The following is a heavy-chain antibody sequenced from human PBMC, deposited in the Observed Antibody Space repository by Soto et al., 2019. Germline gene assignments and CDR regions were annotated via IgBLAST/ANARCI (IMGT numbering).Heavy chain of an antibody. J-gene: IGHJ2*01. V-gene: IGHV1-8*01. CDR3: ARSSSGWVNWYFDL. CDR2: MNPNSGNT. D-gene: IGHD6-19*01. Sequence: ASVKVSCKASGYTFTSYDINWVRQATGQGLEWMGWMNPNSGNTGYAQKFQGRVTMTRNTSISTAYMELSSLRSEDTAVYYCARSSSGWVNWYFDLWGRGTLVTVSS. CDR1: GYTFTSYD.